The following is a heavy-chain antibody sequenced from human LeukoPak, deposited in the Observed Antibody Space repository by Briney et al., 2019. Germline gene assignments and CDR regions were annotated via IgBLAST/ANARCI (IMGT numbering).Heavy chain of an antibody. D-gene: IGHD2-2*01. V-gene: IGHV3-30*04. J-gene: IGHJ4*02. CDR3: ARKYGDY. Sequence: SGGSLRLSCSASGFTFSSYAMHWVRQAPGKGLEWVAVISYDGSNKYYADSVKGRFTISRDNSKNTLYLQMNSLRAEDTAVYYCARKYGDYWGQGTLVTVSS. CDR2: ISYDGSNK. CDR1: GFTFSSYA.